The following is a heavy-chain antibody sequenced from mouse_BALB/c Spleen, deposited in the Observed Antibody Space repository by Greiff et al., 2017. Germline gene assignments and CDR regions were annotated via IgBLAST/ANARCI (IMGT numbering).Heavy chain of an antibody. D-gene: IGHD1-1*01. CDR1: GFTFSSYG. CDR3: TRQDYYGSSSYYFDY. CDR2: ISSGGSYT. Sequence: EVKLMESGGDLVKPGGSLTLSCAASGFTFSSYGLSWVRQTPDNRLEWVATISSGGSYTYYPDSVKGRFTISRDNAKNTLYLQMSSLKSEDTAMYYCTRQDYYGSSSYYFDYWGQGTTLTVSS. J-gene: IGHJ2*01. V-gene: IGHV5-6*01.